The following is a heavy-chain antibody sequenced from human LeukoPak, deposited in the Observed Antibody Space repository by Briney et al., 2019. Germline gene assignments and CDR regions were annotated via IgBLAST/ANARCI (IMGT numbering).Heavy chain of an antibody. D-gene: IGHD6-19*01. CDR2: ISSDGSKK. CDR1: GFTFSSYD. CDR3: AKGCHTSGGPGNWLDP. J-gene: IGHJ5*02. Sequence: PGGSLRLSCAASGFTFSSYDMHWVRQAPGKGLEWVATISSDGSKKYYADSVKGRFTISRDNSKNTLYLQMNSLRVEDRAVYYCAKGCHTSGGPGNWLDPWGQGTLVTVSS. V-gene: IGHV3-30*18.